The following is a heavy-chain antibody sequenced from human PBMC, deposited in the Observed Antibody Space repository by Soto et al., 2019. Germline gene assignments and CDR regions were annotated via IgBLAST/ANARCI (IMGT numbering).Heavy chain of an antibody. CDR1: GGSISSYY. D-gene: IGHD6-13*01. Sequence: PSETLSLTCTVSGGSISSYYWSWIRQPPGKGLEWIGYIYYSGSTNYNPSLKSRVTISVDTSKNQFSLKLSSVTAADTAVYYCARDGRYSSSWEYYYYYYCMDVSGQGTTVTVS. J-gene: IGHJ6*02. CDR2: IYYSGST. V-gene: IGHV4-59*01. CDR3: ARDGRYSSSWEYYYYYYCMDV.